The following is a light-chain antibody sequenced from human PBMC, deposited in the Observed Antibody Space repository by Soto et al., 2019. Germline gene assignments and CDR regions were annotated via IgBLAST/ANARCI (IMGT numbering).Light chain of an antibody. CDR2: DAS. J-gene: IGKJ1*01. CDR3: QQYDNIPRT. CDR1: RGFTTY. V-gene: IGKV1-33*01. Sequence: DIQMTQSPSSLSASVGDRVTFPGKPGRGFTTYLNWYKQKQGKAPKLLIYDASNLEKGVPSRFSGSGSGTDFTFTISSLQPEDIATYYCQQYDNIPRTFGQGTKVEIK.